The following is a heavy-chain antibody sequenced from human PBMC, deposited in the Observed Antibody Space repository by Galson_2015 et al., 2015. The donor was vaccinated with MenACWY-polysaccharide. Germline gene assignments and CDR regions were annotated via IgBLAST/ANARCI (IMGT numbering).Heavy chain of an antibody. J-gene: IGHJ4*02. D-gene: IGHD1-26*01. Sequence: SLRLSCAASGFTFSSYAMNWVRQAPGKGLEWVSAISNSGGSTYYADSVKGRFTISRDNSKNTLFLQMNSLSAEDTAVYYCAKDKGGGSYWGNTKIDYWGQETLVTVSS. CDR3: AKDKGGGSYWGNTKIDY. CDR1: GFTFSSYA. CDR2: ISNSGGST. V-gene: IGHV3-23*01.